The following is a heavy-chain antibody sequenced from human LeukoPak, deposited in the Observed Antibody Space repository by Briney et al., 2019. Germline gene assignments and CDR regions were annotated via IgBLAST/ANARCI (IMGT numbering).Heavy chain of an antibody. J-gene: IGHJ6*02. D-gene: IGHD3-10*01. CDR3: AKGGLYYYGSGNRDGMDV. CDR2: ISGSGGST. Sequence: PGGSLRLSCAASGFTFSNYAMSWVRQAPGKGLEWVSAISGSGGSTYYADSVEGRFSISRDNSKNTLYLQMNGLRAEDTAVYYCAKGGLYYYGSGNRDGMDVWGQGTTVTVSS. V-gene: IGHV3-23*01. CDR1: GFTFSNYA.